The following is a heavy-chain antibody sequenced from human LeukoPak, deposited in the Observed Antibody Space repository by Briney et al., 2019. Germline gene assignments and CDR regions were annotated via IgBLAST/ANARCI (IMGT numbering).Heavy chain of an antibody. CDR3: AKGVQWAVPGSCLDS. Sequence: GGSLRLSCPASGFTFNNYAMIWVRQAPGKGLEWVSGIGGTGGSTFYADSVKGRFRISRDNSKNTLYLQMNGLRVDDTAVYYCAKGVQWAVPGSCLDSWGLGTLVTVSS. CDR1: GFTFNNYA. J-gene: IGHJ4*02. V-gene: IGHV3-23*01. CDR2: IGGTGGST. D-gene: IGHD6-19*01.